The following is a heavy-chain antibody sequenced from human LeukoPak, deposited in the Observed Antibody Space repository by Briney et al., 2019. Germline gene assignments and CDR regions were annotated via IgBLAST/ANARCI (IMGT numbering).Heavy chain of an antibody. CDR2: IYSGGST. CDR3: ASEVFGDAFDI. J-gene: IGHJ3*02. Sequence: GGSLRVYCAASGFTVSSNYMSWVRQAPGKGLEWVSVIYSGGSTYYADSVKGRFTISRDNSKNTLYLQMGSLRAEDLAVYYCASEVFGDAFDIWGQGTMVTVSS. CDR1: GFTVSSNY. V-gene: IGHV3-66*01. D-gene: IGHD3-10*01.